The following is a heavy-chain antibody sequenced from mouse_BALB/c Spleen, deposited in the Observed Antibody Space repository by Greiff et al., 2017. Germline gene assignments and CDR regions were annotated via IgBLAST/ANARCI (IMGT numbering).Heavy chain of an antibody. CDR3: ARDKDGNYQLRGFAY. V-gene: IGHV2-6-7*01. Sequence: VQLQQSGPGLVAPSQSLSITCTVSGFSLTGYGVNWVRQPPGKGLEWLGMIWGDGSTDYNSALKSRLSISKDNSKSQVFLKMNSLQTDDTARYYCARDKDGNYQLRGFAYWGEGTLVTVSA. D-gene: IGHD2-1*01. CDR1: GFSLTGYG. J-gene: IGHJ3*01. CDR2: IWGDGST.